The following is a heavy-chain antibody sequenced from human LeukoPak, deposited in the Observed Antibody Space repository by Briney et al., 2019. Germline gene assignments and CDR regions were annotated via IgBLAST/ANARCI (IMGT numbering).Heavy chain of an antibody. J-gene: IGHJ3*02. D-gene: IGHD3-22*01. V-gene: IGHV3-15*01. CDR3: TTGFITVDGAFDI. CDR1: GFTFSNAW. CDR2: IKSKTDGGTT. Sequence: PGGSLRLSCAASGFTFSNAWMSWVRQAPGKGLEGVGRIKSKTDGGTTDYAAPVKGRFTIARDDSKNTLYLQMNSLKTEDTAVYYCTTGFITVDGAFDIWGQGTMVTVSS.